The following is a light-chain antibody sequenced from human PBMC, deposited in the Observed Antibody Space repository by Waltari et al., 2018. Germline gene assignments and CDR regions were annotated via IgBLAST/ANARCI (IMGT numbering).Light chain of an antibody. V-gene: IGLV3-21*04. CDR3: QVWDDTDNSGV. CDR1: NIESKS. CDR2: YDR. Sequence: YVVTQPPSVSVAPGTTARLTCGGENIESKSVNWYQQKPGQAPVLVMFYDRDRPSGIPERFSGSNSGNTATLTISWVEAGDEADYHCQVWDDTDNSGVFGGGTKLNVL. J-gene: IGLJ3*02.